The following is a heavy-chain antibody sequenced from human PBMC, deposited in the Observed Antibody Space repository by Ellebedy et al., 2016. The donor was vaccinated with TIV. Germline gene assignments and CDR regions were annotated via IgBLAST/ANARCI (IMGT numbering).Heavy chain of an antibody. CDR1: GYSISSYY. D-gene: IGHD3-10*02. J-gene: IGHJ6*03. CDR3: ARGGTYVGYMDV. Sequence: SETLSLTCSVSGYSISSYYWSWIRQPPGKGLEWIGYIYSSGTTNYNPSLKSRVTISVDTSKNQFSLRLTSVTAADTAVYYCARGGTYVGYMDVWGKGTTVTVSS. V-gene: IGHV4-59*01. CDR2: IYSSGTT.